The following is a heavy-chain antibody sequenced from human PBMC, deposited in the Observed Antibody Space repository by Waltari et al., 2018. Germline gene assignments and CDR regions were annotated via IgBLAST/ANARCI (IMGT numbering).Heavy chain of an antibody. CDR3: ARDLGLDSGWSVK. CDR2: IYYSGST. Sequence: QVQLQESGPGLVKPSETLSLTCTVSGGSISSHYWSWIRQPPGKGLEWIGYIYYSGSTNYNPSLKSRVTISVDTSKNQFSLKLSSVTAADTAVYYCARDLGLDSGWSVKWGQGTLVTVSS. J-gene: IGHJ4*02. V-gene: IGHV4-59*11. CDR1: GGSISSHY. D-gene: IGHD6-19*01.